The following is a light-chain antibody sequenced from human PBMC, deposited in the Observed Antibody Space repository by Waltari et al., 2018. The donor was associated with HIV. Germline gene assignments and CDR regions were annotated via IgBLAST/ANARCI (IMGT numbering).Light chain of an antibody. CDR1: TGPVNSAFY. V-gene: IGLV7-43*01. CDR3: LLYVDDSWV. CDR2: STT. Sequence: QTVVTQEASVTVSPGGTITPNCTSDTGPVNSAFYPTWIQQKPGQPPRTLIYSTTNNHFWTPARFSGALRGGKAVLTLSGVQADDEADYYCLLYVDDSWVFGGGTKVTVL. J-gene: IGLJ3*02.